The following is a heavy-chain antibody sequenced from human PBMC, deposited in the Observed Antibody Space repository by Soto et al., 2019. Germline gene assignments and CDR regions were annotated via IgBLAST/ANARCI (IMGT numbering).Heavy chain of an antibody. Sequence: SVKVSCKASGGSFSTLGINWVRQAPGQGLEWMGGIIPLFGKARYAETSQGRVTITADTSTGTAYMEVSSLRSDDTAVFYCATAHNSGWYFFDYWGPGTLVTAPQ. CDR2: IIPLFGKA. CDR3: ATAHNSGWYFFDY. V-gene: IGHV1-69*06. D-gene: IGHD6-19*01. CDR1: GGSFSTLG. J-gene: IGHJ4*02.